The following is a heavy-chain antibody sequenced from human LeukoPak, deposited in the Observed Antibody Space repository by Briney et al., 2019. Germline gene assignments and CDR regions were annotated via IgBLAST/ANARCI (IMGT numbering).Heavy chain of an antibody. CDR2: INPNSGGT. D-gene: IGHD3-9*01. CDR1: GYTFTDYF. J-gene: IGHJ4*02. CDR3: ARLPSRYYDSLTGFYEVGTFFDY. V-gene: IGHV1-2*02. Sequence: GASVKVSCKASGYTFTDYFIHWVRQAPGQGLEWMGWINPNSGGTNSAQKFQGRVTMTTVTSISTAYMELSRLRSDDTAVYYCARLPSRYYDSLTGFYEVGTFFDYWGQGTLVTVSS.